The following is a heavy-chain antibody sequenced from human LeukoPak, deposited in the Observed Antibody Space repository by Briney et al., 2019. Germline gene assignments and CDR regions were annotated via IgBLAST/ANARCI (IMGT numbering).Heavy chain of an antibody. Sequence: PETLSLTCTVSGGSISSYYWSWIRQPPGKGLEWIGYIYYSGSTNYNPSLKSRVTISVDTSKNQFSLKLSSVTAADTAVYYCARDPRGGYYGMDVWGQGTTVTVSS. V-gene: IGHV4-59*01. D-gene: IGHD3-10*01. CDR1: GGSISSYY. CDR3: ARDPRGGYYGMDV. J-gene: IGHJ6*02. CDR2: IYYSGST.